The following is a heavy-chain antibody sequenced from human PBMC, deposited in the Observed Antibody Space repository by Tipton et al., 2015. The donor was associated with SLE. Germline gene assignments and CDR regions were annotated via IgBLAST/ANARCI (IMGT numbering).Heavy chain of an antibody. CDR3: ATELNRGDAFDI. CDR2: IWYDGSNK. V-gene: IGHV3-33*08. D-gene: IGHD2/OR15-2a*01. Sequence: QLVQSGGGVVQPGRSLRLSCAASGFTFSSYGMHWARQAPGKGLEWVAIIWYDGSNKYYADSVKGRFTISRGNSKNTLYLQMNSLRAEDTAMYYCATELNRGDAFDIWGQGTMVTVSS. J-gene: IGHJ3*02. CDR1: GFTFSSYG.